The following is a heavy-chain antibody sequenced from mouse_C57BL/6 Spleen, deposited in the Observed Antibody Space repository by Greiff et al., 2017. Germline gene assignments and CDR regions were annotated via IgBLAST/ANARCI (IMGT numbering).Heavy chain of an antibody. Sequence: EVKVVESGGGLVQPKGSLKLSCAASGFSFNTYAMNWVRQAPGKGLEWVARIRSKSNNYATYYADSVKDRFTISRDDSESMLYLQMNDLKTEDTAMDYCVRTGTKAWCAYWGQGTLVTVAA. J-gene: IGHJ3*01. V-gene: IGHV10-1*01. CDR1: GFSFNTYA. D-gene: IGHD4-1*01. CDR3: VRTGTKAWCAY. CDR2: IRSKSNNYAT.